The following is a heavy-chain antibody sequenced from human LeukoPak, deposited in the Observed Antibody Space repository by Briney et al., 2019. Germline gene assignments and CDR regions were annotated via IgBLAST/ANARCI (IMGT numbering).Heavy chain of an antibody. J-gene: IGHJ4*02. V-gene: IGHV3-21*01. CDR3: ARLHTYDFWSGWRGLFDY. CDR2: ISSSSSYI. Sequence: GGSLRLSCAASGFTFSSYAMSWVRQAPGKGLEWVSSISSSSSYIYYADSVKGRFTISRDNAKNSLYLQMNSLRAEDTAVYYCARLHTYDFWSGWRGLFDYWGQGTLVTVSS. D-gene: IGHD3-3*01. CDR1: GFTFSSYA.